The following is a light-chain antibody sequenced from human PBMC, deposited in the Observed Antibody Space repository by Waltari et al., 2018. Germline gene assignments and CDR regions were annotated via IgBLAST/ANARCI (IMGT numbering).Light chain of an antibody. CDR2: VNSDGSH. Sequence: QLVLTQSPSASASLGASVKLTCTLSSGYSSNIIAWHQQQPQKGPRYLMKVNSDGSHSQGDAIPDRFSGSSSGAERYLTISSLQSEAEADYYCQTGGHGTWVFGGGTKLTVL. CDR3: QTGGHGTWV. CDR1: SGYSSNI. V-gene: IGLV4-69*01. J-gene: IGLJ3*02.